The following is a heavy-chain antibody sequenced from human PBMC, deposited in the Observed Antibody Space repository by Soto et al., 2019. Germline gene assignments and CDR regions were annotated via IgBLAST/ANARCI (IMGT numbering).Heavy chain of an antibody. V-gene: IGHV4-39*01. Sequence: SETLSLTCTVSGGPISSSSYYWGWIRQPPGKGLEWIGSIYYSGSTYYNPSLKSRVTISVDTSKNQFSLKLSSVTAADTAVYYCARSYYYDSSGYYYFYWFDPWGQGTLVTVSS. CDR3: ARSYYYDSSGYYYFYWFDP. D-gene: IGHD3-22*01. J-gene: IGHJ5*02. CDR1: GGPISSSSYY. CDR2: IYYSGST.